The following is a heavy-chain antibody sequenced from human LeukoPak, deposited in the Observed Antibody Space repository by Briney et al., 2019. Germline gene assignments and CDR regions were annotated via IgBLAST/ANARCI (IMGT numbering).Heavy chain of an antibody. J-gene: IGHJ5*02. CDR3: ARNQRGYSYDYNWFDP. Sequence: SETLSLTCTVSGGSISVYYWSWIRQPPGKGLEWIGYIYNSGSTNYNPSLKSRVTISVDTSKNQFSLKLSSVTAADTAVYYCARNQRGYSYDYNWFDPWGQGTLVTVSS. D-gene: IGHD5-18*01. CDR2: IYNSGST. CDR1: GGSISVYY. V-gene: IGHV4-59*08.